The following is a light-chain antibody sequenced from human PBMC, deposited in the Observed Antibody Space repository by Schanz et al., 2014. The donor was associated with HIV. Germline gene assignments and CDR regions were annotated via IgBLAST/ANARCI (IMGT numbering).Light chain of an antibody. CDR3: HQYDTSSWT. V-gene: IGKV1-27*01. CDR1: QGISNY. CDR2: GAS. J-gene: IGKJ1*01. Sequence: DFQMTQFPTSLSASVGDRVTITCRASQGISNYLAWYQQKPGKVPHLLIYGASTLQSGVPSRFSGSGSGTEFTLTITSLQPDDIGTYFCHQYDTSSWTFGQGTKVEIK.